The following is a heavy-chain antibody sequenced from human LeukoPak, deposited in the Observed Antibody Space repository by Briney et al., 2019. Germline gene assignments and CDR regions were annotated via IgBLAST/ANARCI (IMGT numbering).Heavy chain of an antibody. Sequence: GRSLRLSCAASGFSFSSYEMNWVRQAPGKGLEWVSYISSSGTNIYYADSVKGRFTISRDNAKNSLYLQMNSLRAEDTAIYYCVRWDYWGQGTLVTVSS. V-gene: IGHV3-48*03. D-gene: IGHD5-24*01. CDR3: VRWDY. J-gene: IGHJ4*02. CDR2: ISSSGTNI. CDR1: GFSFSSYE.